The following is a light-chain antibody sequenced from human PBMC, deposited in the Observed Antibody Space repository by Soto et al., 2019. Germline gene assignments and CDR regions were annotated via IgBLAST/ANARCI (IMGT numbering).Light chain of an antibody. CDR3: QQYSRWPRET. J-gene: IGKJ3*01. CDR2: EAS. CDR1: QSVSTY. Sequence: EILLTQTPATLSVSPGDRVTLSCSASQSVSTYLTWYQQKPGQAPRLLIYEASKRATGIPARFSGSGSGTDFTLTISSLETEDFAVYFCQQYSRWPRETFGPGTKVDIK. V-gene: IGKV3-11*01.